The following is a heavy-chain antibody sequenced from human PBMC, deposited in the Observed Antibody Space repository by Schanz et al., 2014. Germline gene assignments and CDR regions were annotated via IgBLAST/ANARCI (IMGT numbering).Heavy chain of an antibody. CDR1: GFTFSNYA. V-gene: IGHV3-23*01. CDR3: AKDLAAVGVFDY. CDR2: LSGSGAGT. J-gene: IGHJ4*02. Sequence: EVQLLESGGGLVQPGGSLRLSCAASGFTFSNYAMGWVRQTPGKGLEWVSTLSGSGAGTFYADSVKGRFTISRDNSKNTLDLQMNSLRAEDTAIYYCAKDLAAVGVFDYWGQGTLXTVSS. D-gene: IGHD6-13*01.